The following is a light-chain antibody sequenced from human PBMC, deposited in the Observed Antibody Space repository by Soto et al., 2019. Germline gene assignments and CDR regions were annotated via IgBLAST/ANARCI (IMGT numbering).Light chain of an antibody. CDR2: DAS. Sequence: EIVLTQSPATLSLSPGERATLYCRAGQTVGNFLAWYQQQPGQAPRLLIFDASRRATGIPATFSGSGSGTEFTLTISSLEPADLAVYYSQHRSNWPPTFGQGTRLAIK. CDR1: QTVGNF. CDR3: QHRSNWPPT. V-gene: IGKV3-11*01. J-gene: IGKJ5*01.